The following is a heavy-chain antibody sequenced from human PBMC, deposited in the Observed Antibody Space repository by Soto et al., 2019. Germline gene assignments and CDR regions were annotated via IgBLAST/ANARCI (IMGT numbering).Heavy chain of an antibody. J-gene: IGHJ4*02. Sequence: PSETLSLTCTVSGGSISANYWSWIRQSPGKGLEWIGYVYYSGSTVYKPSLKSRVSISADTSKNQFSLRLSSVTAADTAVYYCATPVVRFLEWTTDYWGQGTLVTVSS. CDR3: ATPVVRFLEWTTDY. D-gene: IGHD3-3*01. V-gene: IGHV4-59*01. CDR1: GGSISANY. CDR2: VYYSGST.